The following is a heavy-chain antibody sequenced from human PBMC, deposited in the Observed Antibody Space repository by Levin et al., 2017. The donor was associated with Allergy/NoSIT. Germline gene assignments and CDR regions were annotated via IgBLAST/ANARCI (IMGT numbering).Heavy chain of an antibody. D-gene: IGHD1-14*01. V-gene: IGHV2-70*01. CDR2: IDWDDDK. CDR1: GFSLTTNGGC. J-gene: IGHJ4*02. CDR3: ARVRRDESGDYLDY. Sequence: SGPTLVKPTQTLTLTCTIGGFSLTTNGGCVAWIRQPPGKALEWLALIDWDDDKYYTTSLKTRLTISRDTSKNQVVLTMNNMDPADTATYYCARVRRDESGDYLDYWGQGALVTVSS.